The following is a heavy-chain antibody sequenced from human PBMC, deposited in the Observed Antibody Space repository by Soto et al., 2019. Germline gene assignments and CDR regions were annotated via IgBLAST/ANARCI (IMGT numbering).Heavy chain of an antibody. D-gene: IGHD1-26*01. V-gene: IGHV3-7*01. CDR3: ARDGGAGPFDY. Sequence: GGSLRLSCAASGFTFSSYWMNWVRQAPGKGLEWVANINQDGSEKYYVDSVKGRFTISRDNARNSLFLQLNSLRDDDTAVYYCARDGGAGPFDYWGQGTLVTVSS. J-gene: IGHJ4*02. CDR1: GFTFSSYW. CDR2: INQDGSEK.